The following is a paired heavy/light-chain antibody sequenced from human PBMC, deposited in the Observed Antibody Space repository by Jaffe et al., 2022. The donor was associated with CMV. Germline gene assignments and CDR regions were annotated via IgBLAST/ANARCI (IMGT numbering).Light chain of an antibody. CDR2: GAS. J-gene: IGKJ4*01. V-gene: IGKV1-9*01. CDR1: QGISSH. CDR3: LQLNSFPLT. Sequence: DIQLTQSPSFLSASVGDRVTITCRASQGISSHLAWYQQKPGKAPKFLICGASTLQSGVPSRFSGSGSGTEFTLTISSLQPEDFATYHCLQLNSFPLTFGGGTKVEI.
Heavy chain of an antibody. CDR1: GFTFSDHY. CDR3: VRDVYASWRDYMDV. J-gene: IGHJ6*03. Sequence: EVQLVESGGGLVQPGGSLRLSCAASGFTFSDHYMEWVRQAPGKGLEWVGRSRNKTKSYTTEYAASVKGRFTISRDDSRNSLYLQMNSLKTEDTAVYYCVRDVYASWRDYMDVWGKGTTVTVSS. V-gene: IGHV3-72*01. D-gene: IGHD3-10*01. CDR2: SRNKTKSYTT.